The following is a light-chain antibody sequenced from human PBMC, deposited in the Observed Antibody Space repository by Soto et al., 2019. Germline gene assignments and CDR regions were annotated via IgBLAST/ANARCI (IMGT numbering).Light chain of an antibody. V-gene: IGKV1-5*03. Sequence: DIQMTQSPSTLSGSVGDRVTITCRASQTISSWLAWYQQKPGKAPKLLIYKASTLTSGVPSRLSGSGSGTEFTLTISSLQPDDFATYYCQHYNSYSEAVGQGTKVELK. CDR1: QTISSW. CDR3: QHYNSYSEA. J-gene: IGKJ1*01. CDR2: KAS.